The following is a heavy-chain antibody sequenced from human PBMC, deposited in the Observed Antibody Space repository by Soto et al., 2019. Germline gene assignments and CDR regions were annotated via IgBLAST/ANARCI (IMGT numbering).Heavy chain of an antibody. V-gene: IGHV3-30*18. CDR3: AKDAGSTEYFFAY. CDR1: GFTFRTYA. J-gene: IGHJ4*02. Sequence: QVQVVESGGGVVQPGRSLRLSCAASGFTFRTYAMHWVRQAPGKGLEWVAVISHDGSNTDYGDSVKGRFTISRDNSKSTLSLQMNSLRPEDTGVYYCAKDAGSTEYFFAYWGQGTLVSVSS. CDR2: ISHDGSNT.